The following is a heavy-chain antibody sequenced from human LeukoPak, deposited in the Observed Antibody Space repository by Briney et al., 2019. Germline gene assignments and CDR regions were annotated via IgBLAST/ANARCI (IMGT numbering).Heavy chain of an antibody. CDR2: IYHSGST. CDR3: AREGSYEAVGDY. Sequence: SETLSLTCTVSGYSISSGYYWGWIRQPPGKGLEWIGSIYHSGSTYYNPSLKSRVTISVDTSKNQFSLKLSSVTAADTAVYYCAREGSYEAVGDYWGQGTLVTVSS. V-gene: IGHV4-38-2*02. CDR1: GYSISSGYY. D-gene: IGHD4-23*01. J-gene: IGHJ4*02.